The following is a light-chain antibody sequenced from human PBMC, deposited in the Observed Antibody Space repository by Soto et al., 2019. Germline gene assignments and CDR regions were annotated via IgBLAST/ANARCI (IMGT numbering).Light chain of an antibody. V-gene: IGKV3-20*01. CDR3: QQSGSSPWT. CDR2: AAS. J-gene: IGKJ1*01. CDR1: ESVASNY. Sequence: EIVLTQSPGTLSLSPGEGATLSCRASESVASNYLAWYQQRPGQAPMLLIYAASSRATGIPDRISGSGSGTDFTLTINRLEPEDFAVYDCQQSGSSPWTFGQGTKVEIK.